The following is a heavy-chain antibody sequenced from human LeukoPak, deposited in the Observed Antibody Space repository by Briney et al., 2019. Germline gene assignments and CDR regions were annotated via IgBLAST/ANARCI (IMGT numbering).Heavy chain of an antibody. J-gene: IGHJ4*02. CDR1: GFTFGDYA. CDR3: TRDKVGPLPPPDF. Sequence: GGSLRLSCTASGFTFGDYAMSWVRQAPGKGLEWVGFIRSKAYGGTTEYAASVKGRFTISRDDSKSIAYLQMNSLKTKDTAVYFCTRDKVGPLPPPDFWGQGTLVTVSS. CDR2: IRSKAYGGTT. D-gene: IGHD1-26*01. V-gene: IGHV3-49*04.